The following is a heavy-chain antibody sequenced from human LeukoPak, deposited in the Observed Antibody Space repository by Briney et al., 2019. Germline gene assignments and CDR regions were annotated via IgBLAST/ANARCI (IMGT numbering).Heavy chain of an antibody. D-gene: IGHD6-6*01. CDR3: ARGIAAHGGYYYYYYMDV. CDR1: GGSFSGYY. V-gene: IGHV4-34*01. Sequence: SETLSLTCAVYGGSFSGYYWSWIRQPPGMGLEWIGEINHSGSTNYNPSLKSRVTISVDTSKNQFSLKLSSVTAADTAVYYGARGIAAHGGYYYYYYMDVWGKGTTVTVSS. CDR2: INHSGST. J-gene: IGHJ6*03.